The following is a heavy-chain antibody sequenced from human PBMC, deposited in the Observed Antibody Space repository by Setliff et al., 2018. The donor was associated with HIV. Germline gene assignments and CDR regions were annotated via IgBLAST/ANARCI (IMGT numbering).Heavy chain of an antibody. J-gene: IGHJ4*02. CDR3: ARAVHSGWYYFDY. CDR1: GFTFSTYR. V-gene: IGHV3-21*01. CDR2: ISSSSSYI. D-gene: IGHD6-19*01. Sequence: PGGSLRLSCAASGFTFSTYRMNWVRQAPGKGLEWVSSISSSSSYIYYADSLKGRFTISRDNAKNSLYLQMNSLRAEDTAVYYCARAVHSGWYYFDYWGRGTLVTVSS.